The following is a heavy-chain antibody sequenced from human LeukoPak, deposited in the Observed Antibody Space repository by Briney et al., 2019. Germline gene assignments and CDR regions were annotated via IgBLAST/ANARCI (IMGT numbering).Heavy chain of an antibody. CDR3: ARGGSSGYYLNTYMDV. V-gene: IGHV3-23*01. CDR1: GFTFSSYA. CDR2: ISGGGGYT. J-gene: IGHJ6*03. Sequence: GGSLRLSCAASGFTFSSYAMSWVRQAPGKGLEWVSAISGGGGYTYYADSVKGRFTISRDNSKNTVYLQMNSLRAEDTAVYYCARGGSSGYYLNTYMDVWGKGTTVTVSS. D-gene: IGHD3-22*01.